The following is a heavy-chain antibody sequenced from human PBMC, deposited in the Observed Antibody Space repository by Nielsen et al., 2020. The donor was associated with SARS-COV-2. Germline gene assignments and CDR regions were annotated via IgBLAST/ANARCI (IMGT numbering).Heavy chain of an antibody. CDR2: IDCSDSYT. J-gene: IGHJ5*02. D-gene: IGHD6-13*01. V-gene: IGHV5-10-1*01. Sequence: GESLKISCEGSGYSFSTYWITWVRQMPGKGLEWMGRIDCSDSYTNYSPSFQGHVTISVDNSISTAYLQWSSLKPSDTAMYYCARLGLRGAAAGTSWFDPWGQGTLVTVSS. CDR1: GYSFSTYW. CDR3: ARLGLRGAAAGTSWFDP.